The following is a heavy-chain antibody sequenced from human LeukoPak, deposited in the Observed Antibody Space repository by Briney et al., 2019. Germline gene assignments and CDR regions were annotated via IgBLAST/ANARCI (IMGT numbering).Heavy chain of an antibody. CDR2: ISAYNGNT. Sequence: RASVTVSCTASGYTFTSYGISWVRQAPGQGLEWMGWISAYNGNTNYAQKLQGRVTMTTDTSTSTAYMELRSLRSDDTAVYYCARDGYSSSWFWFDPWGQGTLVTVSS. CDR3: ARDGYSSSWFWFDP. V-gene: IGHV1-18*01. CDR1: GYTFTSYG. J-gene: IGHJ5*02. D-gene: IGHD6-13*01.